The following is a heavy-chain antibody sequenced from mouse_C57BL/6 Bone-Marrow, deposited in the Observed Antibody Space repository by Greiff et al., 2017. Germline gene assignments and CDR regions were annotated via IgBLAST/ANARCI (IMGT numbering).Heavy chain of an antibody. Sequence: QVTLKVSGPGILQPSQTLSLTCSFSGFSLSTFGMGVGWIRQPSGKGLEWLAHIWWDDDKYYNPALKSRPTISKDTSKNQIFLKIVNVDTADTATYYWARIKGYDWAWFAYWGQGTLVTVSA. CDR3: ARIKGYDWAWFAY. V-gene: IGHV8-8*01. D-gene: IGHD2-4*01. CDR1: GFSLSTFGMG. J-gene: IGHJ3*01. CDR2: IWWDDDK.